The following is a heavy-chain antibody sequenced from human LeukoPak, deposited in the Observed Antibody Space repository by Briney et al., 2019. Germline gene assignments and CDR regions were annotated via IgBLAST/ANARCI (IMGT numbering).Heavy chain of an antibody. Sequence: SQTLSLTCAISGDSVSSNTAAWNWVRQSPSRGLEWLGRTYYRSKWISDYAVSVKSRITINADTSKNQFSLQVNSVTPEDTAVYYCARKGTVTTPFDYWGQGILVTVSS. V-gene: IGHV6-1*01. J-gene: IGHJ4*02. CDR1: GDSVSSNTAA. D-gene: IGHD1/OR15-1a*01. CDR3: ARKGTVTTPFDY. CDR2: TYYRSKWIS.